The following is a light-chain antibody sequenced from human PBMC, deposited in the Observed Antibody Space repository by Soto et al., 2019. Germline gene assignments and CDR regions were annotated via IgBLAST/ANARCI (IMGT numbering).Light chain of an antibody. J-gene: IGKJ1*01. CDR2: DAS. Sequence: DIQMTQSPSTLSQSVGDRVTITCRASRSISDWLAWYQQKPGKAPKLLIFDASSLKSGVPSRFSGSGSGTEFTLTISSLQPEDVATYYCLQYDNHSWKFGQGTKVDIK. CDR1: RSISDW. CDR3: LQYDNHSWK. V-gene: IGKV1-5*01.